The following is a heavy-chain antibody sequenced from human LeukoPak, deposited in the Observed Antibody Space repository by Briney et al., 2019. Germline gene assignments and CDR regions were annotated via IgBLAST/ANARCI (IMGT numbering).Heavy chain of an antibody. V-gene: IGHV4-4*02. CDR1: GGSISSSNW. CDR2: IYHSGST. J-gene: IGHJ4*02. Sequence: SETLSLTCAVSGGSISSSNWWSWVRQPPGKGLEWIGEIYHSGSTNYNPSLKSRVTISVDKSKNQFSLKLGSVTAADTAVYYCARDGVSGRAFDYWGQGTLVTVSS. CDR3: ARDGVSGRAFDY. D-gene: IGHD3-10*01.